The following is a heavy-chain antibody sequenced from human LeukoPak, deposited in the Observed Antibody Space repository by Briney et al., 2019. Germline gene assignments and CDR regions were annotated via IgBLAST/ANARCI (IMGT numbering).Heavy chain of an antibody. CDR3: ARVTVTTLGLDY. CDR1: GGSISSSSYY. CDR2: IYYSGST. J-gene: IGHJ4*02. D-gene: IGHD4-17*01. Sequence: PSETLSLTCTVSGGSISSSSYYWGWIRQPPGKGLEWIGSIYYSGSTYYNPSLKSRVTISVDTSKNQFSLKLSSVTAADTAVYYCARVTVTTLGLDYWGQGTLVTVSS. V-gene: IGHV4-39*07.